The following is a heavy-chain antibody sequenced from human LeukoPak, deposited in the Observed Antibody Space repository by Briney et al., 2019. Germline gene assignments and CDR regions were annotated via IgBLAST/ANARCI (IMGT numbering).Heavy chain of an antibody. D-gene: IGHD2-8*02. Sequence: SETLSLTCTVSGVSISYYYWSWIRQPPGKGLEWIGYIYYTGSTNYNPSLKSRVTISVDTSKNQFSLKLSSVTAADTAVYYCARDPGTGKRNFDYWGQGTLVTVSS. CDR2: IYYTGST. J-gene: IGHJ4*02. V-gene: IGHV4-59*01. CDR3: ARDPGTGKRNFDY. CDR1: GVSISYYY.